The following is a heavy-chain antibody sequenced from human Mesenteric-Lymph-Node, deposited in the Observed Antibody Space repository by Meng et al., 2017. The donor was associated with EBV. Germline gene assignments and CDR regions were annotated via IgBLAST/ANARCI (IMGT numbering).Heavy chain of an antibody. D-gene: IGHD5-12*01. CDR2: ITPTTGHT. V-gene: IGHV1-46*01. J-gene: IGHJ4*02. Sequence: QVQLLQSGADVKKPGASVKISCRTSGYSFTDYYLHWLRQAPGQGPEWMGKITPTTGHTTYAQNIQGRVTMTRDSSTGTIYMELTSLRSEDTAMYYCARGANSGYDYFDFWGQGTLVTVSS. CDR3: ARGANSGYDYFDF. CDR1: GYSFTDYY.